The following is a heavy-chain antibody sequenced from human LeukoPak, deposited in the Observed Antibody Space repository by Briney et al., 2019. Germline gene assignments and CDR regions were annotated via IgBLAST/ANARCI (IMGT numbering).Heavy chain of an antibody. CDR2: ISSSGSTI. CDR1: GFTFSSYE. J-gene: IGHJ6*03. Sequence: PGGSLRLSCAASGFTFSSYEMNWVRQAPGKGLEWVSYISSSGSTIYYADSVKGRFTISRDNAKNSLYLQMNSLTAEDTAVYYCARDSYYYDSSGSIGGYYYYYMDVRGKGTTVTVSS. D-gene: IGHD3-22*01. V-gene: IGHV3-48*03. CDR3: ARDSYYYDSSGSIGGYYYYYMDV.